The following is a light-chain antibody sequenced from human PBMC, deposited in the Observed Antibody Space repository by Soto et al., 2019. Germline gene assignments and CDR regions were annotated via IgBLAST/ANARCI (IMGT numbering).Light chain of an antibody. V-gene: IGKV1-13*02. CDR3: QHFQRDPFT. CDR1: QGVSSA. Sequence: AIQPTQSPSSLSASVGDRVTITCRASQGVSSALAWYQQKPGKPPKVLIYDGSSLQSGVPLRFRGSGSGTEFTLTITGLQPEDFGTYYCQHFQRDPFTYGQGTRLEIK. J-gene: IGKJ5*01. CDR2: DGS.